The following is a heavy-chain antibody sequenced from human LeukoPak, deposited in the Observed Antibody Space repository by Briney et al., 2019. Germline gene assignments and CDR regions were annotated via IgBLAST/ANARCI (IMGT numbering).Heavy chain of an antibody. CDR2: IHTSGST. J-gene: IGHJ3*02. CDR3: ARDWGSGNGFDI. CDR1: GGSISSASHY. V-gene: IGHV4-61*02. Sequence: SETLSLTCTVSGGSISSASHYWSWIRQPAGKGLEWIGRIHTSGSTNYNPSLKSRVTISLDTSKNQFSLMLNSVTAADTAVYYCARDWGSGNGFDIWGQGTMVTVSS. D-gene: IGHD3-10*01.